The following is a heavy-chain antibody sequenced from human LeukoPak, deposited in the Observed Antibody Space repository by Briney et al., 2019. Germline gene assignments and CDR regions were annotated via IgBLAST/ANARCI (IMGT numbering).Heavy chain of an antibody. V-gene: IGHV4-59*11. CDR1: GGSISSHY. CDR2: IYYSGST. Sequence: PSETLSLTCTVSGGSISSHYWSWIRQPPGKGLEWFGYIYYSGSTNYNPSLMSRVTKSVHTPKNQCSLKLSSVTAADTAVYYCVRKAMCYSDIEWFDPRGQGTLVTVPS. CDR3: VRKAMCYSDIEWFDP. J-gene: IGHJ5*02. D-gene: IGHD4-17*01.